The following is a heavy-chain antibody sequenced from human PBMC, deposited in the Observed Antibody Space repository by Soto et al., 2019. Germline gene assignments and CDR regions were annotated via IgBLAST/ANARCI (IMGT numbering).Heavy chain of an antibody. J-gene: IGHJ4*02. CDR3: AKDLVGYSYGSNEATQRNDD. Sequence: GGSLRLSCAASGFTFSSYAMSWVRQAPGKGLEWVSAISGSGGSTYYADSVKGRFTVSRDNSKNTLYLQMNSLRAEDTAVYYCAKDLVGYSYGSNEATQRNDDWGQGTLVTVSS. CDR1: GFTFSSYA. CDR2: ISGSGGST. V-gene: IGHV3-23*01. D-gene: IGHD5-18*01.